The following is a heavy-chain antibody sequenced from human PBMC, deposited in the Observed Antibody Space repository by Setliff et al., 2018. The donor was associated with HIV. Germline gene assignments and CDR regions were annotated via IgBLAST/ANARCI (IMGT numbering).Heavy chain of an antibody. CDR2: ISAYNGNT. CDR1: GYTFTSYG. Sequence: ASVKVSCKASGYTFTSYGISWVRRAPGQGLEWMGWISAYNGNTYYAQKLQGRVTMTTDTSTSTAYMELRSLRSDDTAVYYCARLVAAAGKTGWFDPWGQGTLVTVSS. V-gene: IGHV1-18*01. CDR3: ARLVAAAGKTGWFDP. J-gene: IGHJ5*02. D-gene: IGHD6-13*01.